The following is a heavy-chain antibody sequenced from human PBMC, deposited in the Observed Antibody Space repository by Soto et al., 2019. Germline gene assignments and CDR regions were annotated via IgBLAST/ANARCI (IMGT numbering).Heavy chain of an antibody. J-gene: IGHJ6*02. V-gene: IGHV3-7*01. CDR3: ASGNYYNGTDV. Sequence: EVQLLESGGSLVQPGGSLRLSCAASGFTFSNFWMTWVRQAPGKGLEWVANIKKDGSEQYYVDSVKGRFTVSRDNAKNSVDLQMNSLRPEDTAVYYCASGNYYNGTDVWCQGTTVIVSS. D-gene: IGHD3-3*01. CDR2: IKKDGSEQ. CDR1: GFTFSNFW.